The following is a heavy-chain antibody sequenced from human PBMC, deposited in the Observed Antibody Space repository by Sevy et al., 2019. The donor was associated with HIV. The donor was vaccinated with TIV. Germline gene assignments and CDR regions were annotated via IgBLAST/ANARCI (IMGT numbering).Heavy chain of an antibody. D-gene: IGHD3-22*01. CDR1: GFTFDDYA. CDR3: AKGSRDSSGYYSP. Sequence: GGSLRLSCAASGFTFDDYAMHWVRQAPGKGLEWVSGISWNSGSIGYADSVKGRFTISRDNAKNSLYLQMNSLRAEDTALYYCAKGSRDSSGYYSPWGQRTLVTVSS. V-gene: IGHV3-9*01. CDR2: ISWNSGSI. J-gene: IGHJ4*02.